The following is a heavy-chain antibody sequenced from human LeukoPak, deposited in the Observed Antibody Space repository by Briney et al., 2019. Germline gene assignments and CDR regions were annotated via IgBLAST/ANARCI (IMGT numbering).Heavy chain of an antibody. V-gene: IGHV3-23*01. CDR2: FTGRRGTT. D-gene: IGHD1-14*01. Sequence: GGSLRLSCTTSGFTFINYGMSWVRQAPGKGLEWVSTFTGRRGTTYYADSVKGRFTISRDNSKNTLSLQMNRLRGEDTAVYYCADYRKPQGLDYWGQGTLVTVSS. J-gene: IGHJ4*02. CDR1: GFTFINYG. CDR3: ADYRKPQGLDY.